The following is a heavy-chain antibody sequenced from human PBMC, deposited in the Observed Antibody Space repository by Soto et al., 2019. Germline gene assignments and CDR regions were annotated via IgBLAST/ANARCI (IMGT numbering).Heavy chain of an antibody. D-gene: IGHD2-2*01. Sequence: ASVKVSCKASGYTFTSYYMHWVRQAPGQGLEWMGIINPSGGSTSYAQKFQGRVTMTRDTSTSTAYMELSSLRSEDTAVYYCARDSCSSTSCYFPYYYGMDVWGQGTTVTVSS. CDR3: ARDSCSSTSCYFPYYYGMDV. V-gene: IGHV1-46*01. J-gene: IGHJ6*02. CDR2: INPSGGST. CDR1: GYTFTSYY.